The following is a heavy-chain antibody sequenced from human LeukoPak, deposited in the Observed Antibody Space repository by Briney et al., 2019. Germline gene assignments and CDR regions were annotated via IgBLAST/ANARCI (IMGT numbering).Heavy chain of an antibody. CDR1: GFSFSSNS. J-gene: IGHJ6*03. CDR3: ARPLYCSGGSCYSDYYYYYMDV. V-gene: IGHV3-21*01. CDR2: ISSSSGYI. Sequence: GGSLRLSCAASGFSFSSNSMNWVRQAPGKGLEWVSSISSSSGYIYYADSVKGRFTISRDNAKNSLHLQMNSLRAEDTAVYYCARPLYCSGGSCYSDYYYYYMDVWGKGTTVTVSS. D-gene: IGHD2-15*01.